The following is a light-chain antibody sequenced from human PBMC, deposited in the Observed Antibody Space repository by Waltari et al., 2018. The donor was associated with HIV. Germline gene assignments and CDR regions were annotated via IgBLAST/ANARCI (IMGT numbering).Light chain of an antibody. V-gene: IGLV1-40*01. Sequence: QSVLTQPPSVSVAPGQWVTLSCTGGNSNLGTHAVHWYQQLPGTAPQLLIYNTNNRPSGVPDRFSGSKSGTSASLAITGLQAEDEADYYCQSSDSTLSGSVFGGGTKLTVL. CDR2: NTN. CDR1: NSNLGTHA. CDR3: QSSDSTLSGSV. J-gene: IGLJ2*01.